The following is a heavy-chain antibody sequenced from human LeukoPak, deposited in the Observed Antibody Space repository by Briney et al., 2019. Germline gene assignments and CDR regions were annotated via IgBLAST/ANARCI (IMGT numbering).Heavy chain of an antibody. CDR3: VKYIQNVLAVFDP. CDR1: GFIFSRFW. Sequence: GGSLRLSCAASGFIFSRFWMTWVRPAPGKGLEWVASIGEDGSDIYYVDSVKGRFTISRDNAQNSLFLQMTSLRAEDTAIYYCVKYIQNVLAVFDPWGQGALVTVSS. D-gene: IGHD5-18*01. CDR2: IGEDGSDI. V-gene: IGHV3-7*05. J-gene: IGHJ5*02.